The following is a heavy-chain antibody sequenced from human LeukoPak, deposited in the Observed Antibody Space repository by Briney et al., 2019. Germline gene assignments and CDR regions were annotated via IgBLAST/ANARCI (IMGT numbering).Heavy chain of an antibody. Sequence: GESLKISCKGSRYSFTSYWIGWVRQVPGKGLEWMGIIYSGDSDTRYSPSFQGQVTISADKSIRTAYLQWSSLKASDTAMYYCARLRSADDAFDVWGQGTMVTVSS. CDR3: ARLRSADDAFDV. J-gene: IGHJ3*01. V-gene: IGHV5-51*01. CDR1: RYSFTSYW. CDR2: IYSGDSDT.